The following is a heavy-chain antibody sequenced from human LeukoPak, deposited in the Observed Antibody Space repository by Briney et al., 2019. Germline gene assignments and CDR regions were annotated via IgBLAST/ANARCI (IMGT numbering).Heavy chain of an antibody. CDR3: AKQLGYCSDGSCYFPY. J-gene: IGHJ4*02. D-gene: IGHD2-15*01. Sequence: GGSLRLSSAASGFTFSSSAMSWVRQAPGKGLEWVSAISNNGGYTYYADSVQGRFTISRDNSKSTLCLQMNSLRAEDTAVYYCAKQLGYCSDGSCYFPYWGQGTLVTVSS. CDR1: GFTFSSSA. CDR2: ISNNGGYT. V-gene: IGHV3-23*01.